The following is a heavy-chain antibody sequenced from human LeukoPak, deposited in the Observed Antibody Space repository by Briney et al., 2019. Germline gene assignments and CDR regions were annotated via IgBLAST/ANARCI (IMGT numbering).Heavy chain of an antibody. D-gene: IGHD3-22*01. CDR3: ARVVQSTDSSGFYLPEYFQH. Sequence: PSETLSLTCAVYGGSFSGYYWSWIRQPPGKGLEWIGEINHSGSTNYNPSLKSRVTISVDTSKNQFSLKLRSVTAADTAVYYCARVVQSTDSSGFYLPEYFQHWGQGTLVTVSS. CDR2: INHSGST. J-gene: IGHJ1*01. V-gene: IGHV4-34*01. CDR1: GGSFSGYY.